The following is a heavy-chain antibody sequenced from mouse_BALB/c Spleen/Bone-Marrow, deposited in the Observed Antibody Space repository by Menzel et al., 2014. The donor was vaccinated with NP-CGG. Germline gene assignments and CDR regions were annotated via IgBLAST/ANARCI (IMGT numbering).Heavy chain of an antibody. V-gene: IGHV1-20*02. CDR3: ARSGYYGSSYFDY. Sequence: AQLKQPGPELVKPGASVKISCRASGYSFTGYFMNWVMQSHGKSLEWIGRINPYNGDTFYNQKFKGKATLTVDKSSSTAHMELRSLASEDSAVYYCARSGYYGSSYFDYWGQGTTLTVSS. CDR1: GYSFTGYF. CDR2: INPYNGDT. J-gene: IGHJ2*01. D-gene: IGHD1-1*01.